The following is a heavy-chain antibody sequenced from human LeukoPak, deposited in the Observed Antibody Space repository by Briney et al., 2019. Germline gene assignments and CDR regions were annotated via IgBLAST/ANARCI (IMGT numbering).Heavy chain of an antibody. J-gene: IGHJ4*02. D-gene: IGHD2-21*02. V-gene: IGHV3-23*01. CDR1: GCTFSTYA. Sequence: GGSLRLSCAASGCTFSTYAMGWVRQAPGEGLEWVSSIKGGGGDPFYADSVRGRFTISRDKSKNTLYLQLNSLRAEDTAVYFCAQGGHDFNPFYCWGQGTLVTVSS. CDR3: AQGGHDFNPFYC. CDR2: IKGGGGDP.